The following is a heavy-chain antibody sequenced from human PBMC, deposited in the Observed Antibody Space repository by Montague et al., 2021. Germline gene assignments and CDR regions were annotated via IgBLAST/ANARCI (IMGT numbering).Heavy chain of an antibody. CDR3: TRPGGYCTNDTCYFWFAP. D-gene: IGHD2-8*01. CDR2: IYSSGST. V-gene: IGHV4-39*01. J-gene: IGHJ5*02. Sequence: SETLSLTCTVSGGSISRRSYYWGWIRQPPGKGLEWIGSIYSSGSTYYNPSLKSRVTISADTSKSQFSLKLSSVTAADTAVYYCTRPGGYCTNDTCYFWFAPWGQGILVTVSS. CDR1: GGSISRRSYY.